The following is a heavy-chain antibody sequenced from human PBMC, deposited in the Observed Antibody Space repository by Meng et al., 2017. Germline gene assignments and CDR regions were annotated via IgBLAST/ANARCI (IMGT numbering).Heavy chain of an antibody. Sequence: KVSCKGSGYSFTSYWIGWVRQMPGKGLEWMGIIYPGDSDTRYSRSFQGQVTISADKSISTAYLQWSSLKASDTAMYYCARRNAEWFSGEDVWGQGTTVTVSS. J-gene: IGHJ6*02. CDR1: GYSFTSYW. CDR2: IYPGDSDT. V-gene: IGHV5-51*01. CDR3: ARRNAEWFSGEDV. D-gene: IGHD3-9*01.